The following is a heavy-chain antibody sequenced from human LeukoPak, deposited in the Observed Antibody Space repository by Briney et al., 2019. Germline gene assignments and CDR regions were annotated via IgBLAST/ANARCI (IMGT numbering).Heavy chain of an antibody. V-gene: IGHV4-59*01. CDR2: IYYTRRT. CDR3: ARMRNCGNSPNWFDP. J-gene: IGHJ5*02. D-gene: IGHD2-21*01. CDR1: GGSISSDY. Sequence: AETLSPVCRVAGGSISSDYWSWTRQPPGEGLEWHGYIYYTRRTKYSRCLKSRVTISVDPSKNQFSLKLSSVTAADTAIYYCARMRNCGNSPNWFDPWGQGTLVTVSS.